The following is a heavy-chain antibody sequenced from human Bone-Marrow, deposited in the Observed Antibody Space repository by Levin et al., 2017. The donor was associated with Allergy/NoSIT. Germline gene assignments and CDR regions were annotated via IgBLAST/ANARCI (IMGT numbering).Heavy chain of an antibody. D-gene: IGHD5-12*01. V-gene: IGHV3-23*01. J-gene: IGHJ4*02. CDR1: GFAFSSSA. CDR3: AKGKGATRELDS. CDR2: ISASGGRT. Sequence: PGESLKISCAASGFAFSSSAMTWVRQAPGKGLEWVSAISASGGRTYYADSVKGRFTISRDNSKNTLYLQMNRLTVEDTAIYYCAKGKGATRELDSWGQGTLVTVSS.